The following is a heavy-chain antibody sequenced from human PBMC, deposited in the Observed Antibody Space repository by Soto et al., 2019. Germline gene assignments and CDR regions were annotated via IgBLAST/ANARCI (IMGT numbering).Heavy chain of an antibody. V-gene: IGHV4-31*03. J-gene: IGHJ6*02. D-gene: IGHD3-16*01. Sequence: QVQLQESGPGLVKPSQTLSLTCTVSGGSISSGGYYWSWIRQHPGKGLEWIGYIYYSGSTYYNPSLKSRVTISVDTSKNQFSLKLSSVTAADTAVYYCARDPALGGNYYYGMDVWGQGTTVTVSS. CDR2: IYYSGST. CDR1: GGSISSGGYY. CDR3: ARDPALGGNYYYGMDV.